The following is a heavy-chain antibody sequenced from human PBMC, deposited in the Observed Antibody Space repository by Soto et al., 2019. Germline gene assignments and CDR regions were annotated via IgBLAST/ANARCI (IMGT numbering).Heavy chain of an antibody. Sequence: QVQLVQSGAEVKKPGSSVKVSCKPSGDTFRNQTNTWVRQAPVQGFDWMGRIIPLLGVVNYAQKFQGRVTITAAKSTSTSYMELSSLSSADKIVYYCERVAEMVTVTNSYYYYMDVWGKGTTVTVSS. CDR1: GDTFRNQT. V-gene: IGHV1-69*04. D-gene: IGHD4-17*01. CDR2: IIPLLGVV. CDR3: ERVAEMVTVTNSYYYYMDV. J-gene: IGHJ6*03.